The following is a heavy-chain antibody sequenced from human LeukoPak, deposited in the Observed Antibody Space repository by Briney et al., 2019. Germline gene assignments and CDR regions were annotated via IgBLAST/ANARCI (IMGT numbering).Heavy chain of an antibody. V-gene: IGHV4-38-2*02. CDR2: IYHSGST. Sequence: SETLSLTCTVSGYSISSGYYWGWIRQPPGKGLEWIGSIYHSGSTYYNPSLKSRVTISVDTSKNQFSLKLSSVTAADTAVYYCARSGLVPAARGDYMDVWGKGTTVTVSS. CDR3: ARSGLVPAARGDYMDV. CDR1: GYSISSGYY. D-gene: IGHD2-2*01. J-gene: IGHJ6*03.